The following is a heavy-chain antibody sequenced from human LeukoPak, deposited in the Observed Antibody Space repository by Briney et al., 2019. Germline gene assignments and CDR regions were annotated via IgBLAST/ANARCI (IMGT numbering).Heavy chain of an antibody. Sequence: SETLSLTCTVSGGSISSYYWGWIRQPAGKGLEWIGRIYTSGSTNYNPSLKSRVTMSVDTSKNQFSLKLSSVTAADTAVYYCARDTGSYYYYYMDVWGKGTTVTVSS. V-gene: IGHV4-4*07. D-gene: IGHD2-15*01. CDR1: GGSISSYY. J-gene: IGHJ6*03. CDR3: ARDTGSYYYYYMDV. CDR2: IYTSGST.